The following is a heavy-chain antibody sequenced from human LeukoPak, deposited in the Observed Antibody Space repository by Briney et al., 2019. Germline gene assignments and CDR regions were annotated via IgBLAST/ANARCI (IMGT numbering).Heavy chain of an antibody. V-gene: IGHV3-9*01. D-gene: IGHD3-22*01. CDR1: GFTFDDYA. J-gene: IGHJ3*02. CDR2: ISWYSGSI. Sequence: GGSLRLSCAASGFTFDDYAMPWVRQAPGKGLEWVSGISWYSGSIGYADSVKGRFTISRDNAKNSLYLQMNSLRAEDTALYYCAKEKDYDSSGYYYGGAFDIWGQGTMVTVSS. CDR3: AKEKDYDSSGYYYGGAFDI.